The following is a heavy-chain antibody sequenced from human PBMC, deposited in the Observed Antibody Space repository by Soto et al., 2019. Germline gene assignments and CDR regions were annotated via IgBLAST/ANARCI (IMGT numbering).Heavy chain of an antibody. D-gene: IGHD6-19*01. CDR1: GGSISSSSYY. V-gene: IGHV4-39*01. CDR2: IYYSGST. CDR3: ARPRAHYPDSSGWYRPYYFDY. J-gene: IGHJ4*02. Sequence: SETLSLTCTVSGGSISSSSYYWGWIRQPPGKGLEWIGSIYYSGSTYYNPSLKSRVTISVDTSKNQFSLKLSSVTAADTAVYYCARPRAHYPDSSGWYRPYYFDYWGQGTLVTVSS.